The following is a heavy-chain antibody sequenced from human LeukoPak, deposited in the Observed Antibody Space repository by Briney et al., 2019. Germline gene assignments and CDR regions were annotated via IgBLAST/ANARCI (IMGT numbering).Heavy chain of an antibody. CDR3: ARWSQFGSSSVGAHHFDH. V-gene: IGHV3-30-3*01. D-gene: IGHD6-6*01. CDR1: GFTFSSYA. Sequence: AGGSLRLSCAASGFTFSSYAMHWVRQAPGKGLEWVAVISYDGSNKYYADSVKGRFTISRDNSKNTLYLQLNSLRAEDTAVYYCARWSQFGSSSVGAHHFDHWGQGTLVTFSS. J-gene: IGHJ4*02. CDR2: ISYDGSNK.